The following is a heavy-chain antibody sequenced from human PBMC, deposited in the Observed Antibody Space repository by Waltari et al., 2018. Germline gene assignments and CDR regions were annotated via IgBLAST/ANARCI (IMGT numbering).Heavy chain of an antibody. CDR1: GYSFTSYW. D-gene: IGHD6-6*01. CDR2: IYPGDSYT. Sequence: EVQLVQSGAEVKKPGESLKISCKGSGYSFTSYWIGWVRQMPGKGLEWMGIIYPGDSYTSSSPSFQGQVTISAEKSISTAYLQWSSLKASDTAMYYCARQGGIAARNGHSYYYMDVWGRGTQVTVSS. CDR3: ARQGGIAARNGHSYYYMDV. V-gene: IGHV5-51*01. J-gene: IGHJ6*03.